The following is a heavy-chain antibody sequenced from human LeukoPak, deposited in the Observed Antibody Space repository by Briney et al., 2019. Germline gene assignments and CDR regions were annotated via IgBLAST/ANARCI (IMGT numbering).Heavy chain of an antibody. V-gene: IGHV4-31*03. CDR2: IYYSGST. Sequence: SQTLSLTCTVSGGSISSGGYYWSWIRQHPGKGLEWIGYIYYSGSTYYNPSLKSRVTISVDTSKNQFSLKLSSVTAADTAVYYCARGKGSIAATPARGPYGMDVWGQGTTVTVSS. CDR1: GGSISSGGYY. D-gene: IGHD6-6*01. CDR3: ARGKGSIAATPARGPYGMDV. J-gene: IGHJ6*02.